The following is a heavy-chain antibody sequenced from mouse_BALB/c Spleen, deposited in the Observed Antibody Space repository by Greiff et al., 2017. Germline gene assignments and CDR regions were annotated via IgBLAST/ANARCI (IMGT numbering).Heavy chain of an antibody. J-gene: IGHJ3*01. CDR1: GFTFSSYG. CDR3: ARDHRYSAWFAY. V-gene: IGHV5-6-3*01. D-gene: IGHD1-1*01. Sequence: EVKLQESGGGLVQPGGSLKLSCAASGFTFSSYGMSWVRQTPDKRLELVATINSNGGSTYYPDSVKGRFTISRDNAKNTLYLQMSSLKSEDTAMYYCARDHRYSAWFAYWGQGTLVTVSA. CDR2: INSNGGST.